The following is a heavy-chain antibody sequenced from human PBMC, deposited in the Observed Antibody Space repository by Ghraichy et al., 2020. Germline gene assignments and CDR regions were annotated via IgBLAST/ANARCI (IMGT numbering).Heavy chain of an antibody. J-gene: IGHJ4*02. Sequence: SETLYLTCNVSGGSIGSYYWSWIRQPPGKALEWLGYVYYSGSTTYNPSLKSRVTISVDTSKNQFSLTLNAVTAADTAVYYCARHGGHCASSSCLYFDQWGPGTLVTVSS. CDR1: GGSIGSYY. CDR2: VYYSGST. CDR3: ARHGGHCASSSCLYFDQ. V-gene: IGHV4-59*08. D-gene: IGHD6-19*01.